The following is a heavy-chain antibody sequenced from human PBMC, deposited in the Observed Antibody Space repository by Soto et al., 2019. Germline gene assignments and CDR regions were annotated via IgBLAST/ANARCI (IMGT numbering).Heavy chain of an antibody. V-gene: IGHV4-39*01. CDR3: ARRSHTNWPAY. CDR2: ICYDGRT. Sequence: PSETLSLTCTVSGGSFSSSSHYWVWIRQPPGKGLEWVGSICYDGRTYYNASLKSRVTISVDTSKNQFSLKVNSVTVADTAVYYCARRSHTNWPAYWGHGTQVTVS. J-gene: IGHJ4*01. D-gene: IGHD2-8*01. CDR1: GGSFSSSSHY.